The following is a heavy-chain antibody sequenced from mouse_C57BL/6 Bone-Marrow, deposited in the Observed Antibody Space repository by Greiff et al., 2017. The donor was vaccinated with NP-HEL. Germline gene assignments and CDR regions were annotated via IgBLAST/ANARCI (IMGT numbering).Heavy chain of an antibody. CDR2: INPNNGGT. J-gene: IGHJ4*01. D-gene: IGHD2-10*01. CDR3: AKHSCYDYYAMDY. Sequence: EVKLQQSGPELVKPGASVKISCKASGYTFTDYYMNWVKQSPGQSLEWIGDINPNNGGTSYNQKFKGKATLTVDKSSSTAYMELRSLTSEDSAVYYCAKHSCYDYYAMDYWGQGTSVTVSS. V-gene: IGHV1-26*01. CDR1: GYTFTDYY.